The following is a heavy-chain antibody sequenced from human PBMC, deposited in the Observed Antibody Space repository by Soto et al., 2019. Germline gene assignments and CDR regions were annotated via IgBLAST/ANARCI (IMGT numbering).Heavy chain of an antibody. CDR1: GGSISSGDYY. V-gene: IGHV4-30-4*01. J-gene: IGHJ5*02. CDR2: IYYSGST. Sequence: QVQLQESGPGLVKPSQTLSLTCTVSGGSISSGDYYWSWIRQPPGKGLEWIGYIYYSGSTYYNPSLKSRVTISLDTSKTQFSLKLSSVTAADTAVYYCARDSSGYYFGFDPWGQGTLVTVSS. D-gene: IGHD3-22*01. CDR3: ARDSSGYYFGFDP.